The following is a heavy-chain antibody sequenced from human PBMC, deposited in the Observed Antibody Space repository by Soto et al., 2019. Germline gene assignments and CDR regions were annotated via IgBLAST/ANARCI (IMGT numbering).Heavy chain of an antibody. J-gene: IGHJ4*02. D-gene: IGHD5-18*01. Sequence: EVQLVESGGGSVMPGGSLRLPCAASGFTFINAWMSWVRQAPGKGLEWVGRIKSKIDGGTTDYAAPVKGRFTISRDDSKNTLYLEMNSLKTEDTAVYYCTPEYAMACDYWGQGTLVTVSS. V-gene: IGHV3-15*01. CDR2: IKSKIDGGTT. CDR1: GFTFINAW. CDR3: TPEYAMACDY.